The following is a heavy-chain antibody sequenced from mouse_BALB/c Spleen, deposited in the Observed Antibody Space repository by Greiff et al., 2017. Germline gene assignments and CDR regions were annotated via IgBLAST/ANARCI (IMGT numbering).Heavy chain of an antibody. CDR1: GFTFSDFY. V-gene: IGHV7-1*02. CDR3: ARDEGDYRPWFAY. J-gene: IGHJ3*01. Sequence: EVNVVESGGGLVQPGGSLRLSCATSGFTFSDFYMEWVRQPPGKRLEWIAASRNKANDYTTEYSASVKGRFIVSRDTSQSILYLQMNALRAEDTAIYDCARDEGDYRPWFAYWGQGTLVTVSA. CDR2: SRNKANDYTT. D-gene: IGHD2-14*01.